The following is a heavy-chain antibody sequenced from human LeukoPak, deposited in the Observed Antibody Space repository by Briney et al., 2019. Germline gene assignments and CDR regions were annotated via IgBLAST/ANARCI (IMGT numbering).Heavy chain of an antibody. J-gene: IGHJ4*02. V-gene: IGHV4-59*11. CDR2: ISYSGST. D-gene: IGHD6-19*01. CDR3: GRVPRAGSSGWYGGPIDY. Sequence: SETLSLTCIVSGGSISSHYWSWIRQPPGKTLEWIGYISYSGSTNYNPSLKSRVTISLDTSKSQFSLKLNSVTPADTAVYYCGRVPRAGSSGWYGGPIDYWGQGTLVTVSS. CDR1: GGSISSHY.